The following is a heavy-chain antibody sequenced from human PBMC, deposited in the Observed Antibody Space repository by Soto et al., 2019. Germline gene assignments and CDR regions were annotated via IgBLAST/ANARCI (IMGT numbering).Heavy chain of an antibody. CDR3: ASKKYQLPFYYYYYMDV. CDR2: INHSGST. Sequence: SETLSLTCAVYGGSFSGYYWSWIRQPPGKGLEWIGEINHSGSTNYNPSLKSRVTISVDTSKNQFSLKLSSVTAADTAVYYCASKKYQLPFYYYYYMDVWGKGTTVTVSS. CDR1: GGSFSGYY. V-gene: IGHV4-34*01. J-gene: IGHJ6*03. D-gene: IGHD2-2*01.